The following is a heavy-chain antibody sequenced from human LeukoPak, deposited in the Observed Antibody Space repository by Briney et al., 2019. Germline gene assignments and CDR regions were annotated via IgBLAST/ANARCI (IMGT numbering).Heavy chain of an antibody. V-gene: IGHV3-48*03. CDR3: ARDEIRLGAFDI. CDR2: ISGSGGTI. CDR1: GFTFSSYE. J-gene: IGHJ3*02. Sequence: GGSLRLSCAASGFTFSSYEMNWVRQAPGKGLEWVSYISGSGGTIYYGDSVKGRFTISRDNAKNSMYLQMNSLRAEDTAIYYCARDEIRLGAFDIWGQGTMVTVSS. D-gene: IGHD3-16*01.